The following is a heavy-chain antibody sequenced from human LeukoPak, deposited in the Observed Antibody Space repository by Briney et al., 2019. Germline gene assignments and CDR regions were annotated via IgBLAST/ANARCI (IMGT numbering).Heavy chain of an antibody. CDR1: GFTVSNNY. D-gene: IGHD3-10*01. V-gene: IGHV3-66*01. Sequence: PGGSLRLSCAASGFTVSNNYMSWVRQAPGKGLGWVSVIYSGGSTYYADSVKGRFTISRDNSKNTLYLQMNSLRAEDTAVYYCARVITMVRGVVILAYYFDYWDQGTLVTVSS. CDR3: ARVITMVRGVVILAYYFDY. CDR2: IYSGGST. J-gene: IGHJ4*02.